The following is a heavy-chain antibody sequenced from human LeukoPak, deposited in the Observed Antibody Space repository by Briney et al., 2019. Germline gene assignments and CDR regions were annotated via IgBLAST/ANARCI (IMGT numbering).Heavy chain of an antibody. CDR2: MNPNSGGT. J-gene: IGHJ4*02. CDR1: GYTFTGYY. CDR3: ARGYYSDSSGYYPI. Sequence: ASVTVSCKASGYTFTGYYVHWVRQAPGQGLEWMGWMNPNSGGTNSAQKFQGRVTMTRDTSISTAYMELSSLRSDDTAVYYCARGYYSDSSGYYPIWGQGTLVTVSS. D-gene: IGHD3-22*01. V-gene: IGHV1-2*02.